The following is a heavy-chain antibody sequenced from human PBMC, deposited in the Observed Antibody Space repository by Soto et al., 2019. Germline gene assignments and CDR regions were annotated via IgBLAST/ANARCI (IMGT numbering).Heavy chain of an antibody. J-gene: IGHJ6*02. CDR3: AKVFVSGSIPASDYYYYYGMDV. CDR1: GGTFSSYA. V-gene: IGHV1-69*13. CDR2: FIPIFGTA. Sequence: SVQVSCKASGGTFSSYAISWVRQAPGQGLEWMGGFIPIFGTANYAQKFQGRVTITADESTSTAYIELSSLRTADTAADYCAKVFVSGSIPASDYYYYYGMDVWGQGTTVTVSS. D-gene: IGHD1-26*01.